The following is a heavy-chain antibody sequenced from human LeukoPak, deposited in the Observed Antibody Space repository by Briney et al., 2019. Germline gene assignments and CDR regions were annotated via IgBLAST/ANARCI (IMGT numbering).Heavy chain of an antibody. J-gene: IGHJ4*02. CDR3: VTRSGSYYY. Sequence: GGSLRLSCAASGFTFSSYSMNWVRQAPGKGLEWVSYISSSSSTIYYADSVKGRFTISRDSSKNTLYLQVNSLRAEDTAVYYCVTRSGSYYYWGQGILVTVSS. CDR2: ISSSSSTI. D-gene: IGHD1-26*01. CDR1: GFTFSSYS. V-gene: IGHV3-48*01.